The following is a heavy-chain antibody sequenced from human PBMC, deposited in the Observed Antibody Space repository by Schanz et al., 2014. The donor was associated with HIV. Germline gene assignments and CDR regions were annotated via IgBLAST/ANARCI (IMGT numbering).Heavy chain of an antibody. J-gene: IGHJ5*02. CDR2: ISSSGRSI. CDR1: GFMFNNYA. V-gene: IGHV3-48*04. CDR3: ARFKGYRSGWPGSNWFDP. Sequence: EVQLLQSGGALVQPGGSLKLSCTASGFMFNNYAMAWVRQAPGKGLEWVSTISSSGRSIFYTDPVKGRFTISRDNAKNSLHLQMNSLRAEDTAVYYCARFKGYRSGWPGSNWFDPWGQGTLVTVSS. D-gene: IGHD6-19*01.